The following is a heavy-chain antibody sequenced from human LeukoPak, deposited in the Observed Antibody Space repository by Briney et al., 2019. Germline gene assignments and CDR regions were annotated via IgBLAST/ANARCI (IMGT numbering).Heavy chain of an antibody. CDR2: IYSGGST. V-gene: IGHV3-66*01. D-gene: IGHD4-17*01. CDR3: AKDGTTVTNYYYYGMDV. CDR1: GFTVSSNY. Sequence: PGGSLRLSCAASGFTVSSNYMSWVRQAPGKGLEWVSVIYSGGSTYYADSVKGRFTISRDNSKNTLYLQMNSLRAEDTAVYYCAKDGTTVTNYYYYGMDVWGQGTTVTVSS. J-gene: IGHJ6*02.